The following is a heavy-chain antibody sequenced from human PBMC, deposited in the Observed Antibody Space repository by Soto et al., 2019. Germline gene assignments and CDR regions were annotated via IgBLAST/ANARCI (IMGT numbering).Heavy chain of an antibody. V-gene: IGHV3-23*01. D-gene: IGHD3-10*01. J-gene: IGHJ6*02. CDR2: ISGSGGST. CDR3: AKDRPAVRGVPYYYGMDV. Sequence: PGGSLRLSCAASGFTFSSYAMSWVRQAPGKGLEWVSAISGSGGSTYYADSVKGRFTISRDNSKNTLYLQMNSLRAEDTAVYYCAKDRPAVRGVPYYYGMDVWGQGTTVTVSS. CDR1: GFTFSSYA.